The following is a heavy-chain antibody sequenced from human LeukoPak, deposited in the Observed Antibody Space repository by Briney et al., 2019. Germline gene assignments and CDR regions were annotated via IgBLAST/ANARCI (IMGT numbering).Heavy chain of an antibody. J-gene: IGHJ6*03. CDR1: GYTFTGHY. Sequence: ASVKVSCKASGYTFTGHYMHWVRQAPGQGLEWMGLINPNSGGTNYAQKFQGRVTMTRDTSISTAYMELSSLRSEDTAVYYCAASGFGFGELPSYFYYYMDVWGKGTTVTISS. CDR2: INPNSGGT. D-gene: IGHD3-10*01. V-gene: IGHV1-2*02. CDR3: AASGFGFGELPSYFYYYMDV.